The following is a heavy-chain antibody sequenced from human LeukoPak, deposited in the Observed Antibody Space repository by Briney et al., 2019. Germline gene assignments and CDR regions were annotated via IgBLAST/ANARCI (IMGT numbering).Heavy chain of an antibody. D-gene: IGHD7-27*01. CDR2: VYYSGST. J-gene: IGHJ4*02. V-gene: IGHV4-59*01. CDR1: GDFITAYY. Sequence: PSQTLSLTCTVSGDFITAYYWSWIRQPPGKGLEWIGYVYYSGSTEYSPSLRSRVTISLEMSKRQFSLNLPSVTAADTAVYYCASNTGTVFDYWGQGALVTVSS. CDR3: ASNTGTVFDY.